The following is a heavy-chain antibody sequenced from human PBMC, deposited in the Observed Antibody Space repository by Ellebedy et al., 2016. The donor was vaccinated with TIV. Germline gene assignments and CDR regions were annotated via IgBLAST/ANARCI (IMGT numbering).Heavy chain of an antibody. V-gene: IGHV3-21*01. CDR3: ARDPSERRGIYSSSAFFDY. Sequence: GESLKISCAASGFTFSSYSMNWVRQAPGKGLEWVSSISSSSSYIYYADSVKGRFTISRDNAQNSLYLQMNSLRAEDTAVYYCARDPSERRGIYSSSAFFDYWGQGTLVTVSS. CDR2: ISSSSSYI. CDR1: GFTFSSYS. D-gene: IGHD6-6*01. J-gene: IGHJ4*02.